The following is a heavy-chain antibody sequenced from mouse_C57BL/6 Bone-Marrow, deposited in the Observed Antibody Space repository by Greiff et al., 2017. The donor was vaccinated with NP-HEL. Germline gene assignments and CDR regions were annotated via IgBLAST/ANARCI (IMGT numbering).Heavy chain of an antibody. CDR3: ARESTMITVDYFDY. V-gene: IGHV5-4*01. D-gene: IGHD2-4*01. Sequence: EVKLVESGGGLVKPGGSLKLSCAASGFTFSSYAMSWVRQTPEKRLEWVATISDGGSYTYYPDNVKGRFTISRDNAKNNLYLQMSHLKSEDTAMYYCARESTMITVDYFDYWGQGTTLTVSS. CDR1: GFTFSSYA. J-gene: IGHJ2*01. CDR2: ISDGGSYT.